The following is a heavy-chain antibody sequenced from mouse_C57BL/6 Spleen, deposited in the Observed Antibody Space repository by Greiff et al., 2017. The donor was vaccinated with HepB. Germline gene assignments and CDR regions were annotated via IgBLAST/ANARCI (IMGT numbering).Heavy chain of an antibody. CDR3: ARRGFYGYPFDY. J-gene: IGHJ2*01. V-gene: IGHV1-26*01. CDR1: GYTFTDYY. CDR2: INPNNGGT. Sequence: VQLQQSGPELVKPGASVKISCKASGYTFTDYYMNWVKQSHGKSLEWIGDINPNNGGTSYNQKFKGKATLTVDKSSSTAYMELRSLTSEDSAVYYCARRGFYGYPFDYWGQGTTLTVSS. D-gene: IGHD2-2*01.